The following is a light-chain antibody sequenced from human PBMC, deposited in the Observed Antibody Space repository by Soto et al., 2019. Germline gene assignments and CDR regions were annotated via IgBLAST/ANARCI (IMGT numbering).Light chain of an antibody. CDR3: QQRTNWPRFT. V-gene: IGKV3-11*01. CDR2: DAS. J-gene: IGKJ3*01. Sequence: EIVLTQSPASLSLSPGERATLSCRASQSVSSSLAWYQQKPGQAPRLLIYDASNRATGIPARFSGSGSGTDFTLTISSLEHEDSAVYYCQQRTNWPRFTFGPGTKVEIK. CDR1: QSVSSS.